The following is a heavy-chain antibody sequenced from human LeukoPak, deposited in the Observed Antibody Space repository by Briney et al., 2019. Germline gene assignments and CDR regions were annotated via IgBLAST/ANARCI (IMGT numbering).Heavy chain of an antibody. D-gene: IGHD2-2*01. CDR3: ARVVTAAWDWFDP. Sequence: GGSLRLSCAASGFMFSSYWMNWVRQAPGKGLEWVSSISSSGSFIYYADSVKGRLTTSRDNAKNSLYLQMNSLRADDTAVYYCARVVTAAWDWFDPWGQGTLVTVSS. V-gene: IGHV3-21*01. J-gene: IGHJ5*02. CDR2: ISSSGSFI. CDR1: GFMFSSYW.